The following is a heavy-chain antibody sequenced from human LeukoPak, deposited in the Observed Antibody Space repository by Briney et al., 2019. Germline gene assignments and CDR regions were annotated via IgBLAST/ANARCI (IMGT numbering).Heavy chain of an antibody. V-gene: IGHV3-30*03. D-gene: IGHD3-22*01. J-gene: IGHJ4*02. Sequence: GGSLRLSCAASGFTFRTSALYWVRQAPGKGLEWVAAISYDERDVYYADSAKGRFAISRDNSKDILYLQMNGLRLEDTAIYYCASLKEWLLLGGFDYWGQGALVTVSS. CDR1: GFTFRTSA. CDR3: ASLKEWLLLGGFDY. CDR2: ISYDERDV.